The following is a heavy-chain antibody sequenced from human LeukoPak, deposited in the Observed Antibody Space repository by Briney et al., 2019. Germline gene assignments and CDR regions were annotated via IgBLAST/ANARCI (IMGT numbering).Heavy chain of an antibody. J-gene: IGHJ6*03. Sequence: GGSLRLSCAASGFTFSSYWMSWVRQAPGKGLEWVANIKQDGSEKYYADSVKGRFTISRDNSKNTLYLQMNSLRAEDTAVYYCAREGGGYYDFWSGSHGYYMDVWGKGTTVTVSS. CDR1: GFTFSSYW. CDR3: AREGGGYYDFWSGSHGYYMDV. D-gene: IGHD3-3*01. V-gene: IGHV3-7*01. CDR2: IKQDGSEK.